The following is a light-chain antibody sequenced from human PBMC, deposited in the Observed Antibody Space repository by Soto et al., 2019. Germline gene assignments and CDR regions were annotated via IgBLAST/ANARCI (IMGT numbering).Light chain of an antibody. CDR3: SSYTSSSTVGV. J-gene: IGLJ1*01. CDR1: SSDVGGYNY. CDR2: DVS. Sequence: QRVLTRAASGYGSAVQAITISCSGTSSDVGGYNYVSWYQQHPGKAPKLMIYDVSNRPSGVSNRFSGSKSGNTASLTISGLQAEDEADYYCSSYTSSSTVGVFGTGTKVTVL. V-gene: IGLV2-14*01.